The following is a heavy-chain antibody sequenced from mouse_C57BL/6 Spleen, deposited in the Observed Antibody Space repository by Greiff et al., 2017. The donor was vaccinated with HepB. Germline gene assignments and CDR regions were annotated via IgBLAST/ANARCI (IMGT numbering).Heavy chain of an antibody. CDR3: AREITTVVAPFAY. V-gene: IGHV5-4*01. Sequence: EVQGVESGGGLVKPGGSLKLSCAASGFTFSSYAMSWVRQTPEKRLEWVATISDGGSYTYYPDNVKGRFTISRDNAKNNLYLQMSHLKSEDTAMYYCAREITTVVAPFAYWGQGTLVTVSA. CDR2: ISDGGSYT. D-gene: IGHD1-1*01. J-gene: IGHJ3*01. CDR1: GFTFSSYA.